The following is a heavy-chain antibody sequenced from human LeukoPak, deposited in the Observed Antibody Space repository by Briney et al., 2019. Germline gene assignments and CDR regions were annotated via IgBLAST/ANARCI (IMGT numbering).Heavy chain of an antibody. CDR2: INLDGSER. CDR3: ARDYYSLFDY. CDR1: GLTFSSYW. V-gene: IGHV3-7*01. Sequence: GGSLRLSCAASGLTFSSYWMSGVRQVPGKGLEWVANINLDGSERYYVDSVKGRFTISRDNAKNSLYLQMNSLRAEDTAVYYCARDYYSLFDYWGQGTLVTVSS. D-gene: IGHD1-26*01. J-gene: IGHJ4*02.